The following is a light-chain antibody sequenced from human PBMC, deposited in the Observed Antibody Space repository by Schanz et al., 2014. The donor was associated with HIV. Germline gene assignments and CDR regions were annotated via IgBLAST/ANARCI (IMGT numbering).Light chain of an antibody. CDR2: DVS. Sequence: QSALTQPASVSGSPGQSITISCTGTSSDVGSYNLVSWYQHHPGKAPKLMIYDVSNRPSGVSNRFSGSKSGNTASLTVSGLQAEDEADYYCCSFAGTIWVFGGGTKVTVL. V-gene: IGLV2-23*02. J-gene: IGLJ3*02. CDR1: SSDVGSYNL. CDR3: CSFAGTIWV.